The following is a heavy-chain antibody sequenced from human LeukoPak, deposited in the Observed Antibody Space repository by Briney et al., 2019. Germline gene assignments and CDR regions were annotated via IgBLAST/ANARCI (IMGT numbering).Heavy chain of an antibody. CDR1: GFTFSSYA. J-gene: IGHJ4*02. CDR3: ARDRHDAEFDY. V-gene: IGHV3-30-3*01. CDR2: ISYDGSNK. Sequence: GRSLRLSCAASGFTFSSYAMHWVRQAPGKGLEWVAVISYDGSNKYYADSVKGRFTISRDNSKNTLYLQMNSLRAEDTAVYYCARDRHDAEFDYWGQGTLVTVSS.